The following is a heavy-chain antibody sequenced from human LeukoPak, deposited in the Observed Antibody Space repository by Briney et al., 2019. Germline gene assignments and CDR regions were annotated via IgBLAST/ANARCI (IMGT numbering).Heavy chain of an antibody. D-gene: IGHD3-10*01. CDR1: GYIFTTYG. CDR3: ARGWDFYYGSGSYFDAFDI. CDR2: ISVDSGNT. J-gene: IGHJ3*02. V-gene: IGHV1-18*04. Sequence: GASVKVSCKASGYIFTTYGISWVRQAPGQGLEWMGWISVDSGNTKYAQKFQGRVTMTADTSTSTAYMELGSLRSDDTAVYYCARGWDFYYGSGSYFDAFDIWGQGTMVTVSS.